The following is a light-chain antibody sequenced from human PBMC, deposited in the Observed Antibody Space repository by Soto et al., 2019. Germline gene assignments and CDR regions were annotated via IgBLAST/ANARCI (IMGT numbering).Light chain of an antibody. CDR3: QQSYSTPIT. V-gene: IGKV1-39*01. CDR2: AAS. J-gene: IGKJ5*01. Sequence: DIQMTQSPSCLSASVGDRVIITCRASQSISSYLNWYQQKPGKATKLLIYAASSLQSGVPSRFSGSGSGTDFTLTISSLQPEDFATYYCQQSYSTPITFGQGTRLEIK. CDR1: QSISSY.